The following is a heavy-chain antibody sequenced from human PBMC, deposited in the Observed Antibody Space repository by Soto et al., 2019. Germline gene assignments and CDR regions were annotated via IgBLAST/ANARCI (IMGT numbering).Heavy chain of an antibody. CDR3: ASPLWRDDYNWGYFDL. CDR1: GFTFSSYA. J-gene: IGHJ2*01. V-gene: IGHV3-30-3*01. D-gene: IGHD4-4*01. CDR2: ISYDGSNK. Sequence: QVQLVESGGGVVQPGRSLRLSCAASGFTFSSYAMHWVRQAPGKGLEWVAVISYDGSNKYYADSVKGRFTISRDNSKNTLYLQMNSLRDEDTAVYYCASPLWRDDYNWGYFDLWGRGTLVTVSS.